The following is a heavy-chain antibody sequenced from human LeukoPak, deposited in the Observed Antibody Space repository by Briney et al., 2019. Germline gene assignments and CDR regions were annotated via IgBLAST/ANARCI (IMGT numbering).Heavy chain of an antibody. D-gene: IGHD3-10*01. Sequence: SETLSLTCAVHGGSLSGYYWSWIRQPAGKGLEWLGRIFTSGYTNNNPSLKSRVAMSLHTSKNQFSLKLSSVTAADTAVYYCARGYYYGSGSPQFDYWGQGTLVTASS. CDR1: GGSLSGYY. V-gene: IGHV4-59*10. J-gene: IGHJ4*01. CDR2: IFTSGYT. CDR3: ARGYYYGSGSPQFDY.